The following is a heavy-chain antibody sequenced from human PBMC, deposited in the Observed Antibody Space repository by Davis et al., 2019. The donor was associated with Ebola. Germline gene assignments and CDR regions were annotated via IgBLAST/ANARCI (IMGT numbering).Heavy chain of an antibody. V-gene: IGHV1-46*01. CDR1: GYTFTSYY. D-gene: IGHD3-9*01. J-gene: IGHJ6*03. CDR3: ARGGRWYDIMTEASVMDV. CDR2: INPSGGST. Sequence: AASVKVSCKASGYTFTSYYMHWVRQAPGQGLEWMGIINPSGGSTSYAQKFQGRVTMTRDTSTSTVYMELSSLRHEDTAVYYCARGGRWYDIMTEASVMDVWGKGTTVTVSS.